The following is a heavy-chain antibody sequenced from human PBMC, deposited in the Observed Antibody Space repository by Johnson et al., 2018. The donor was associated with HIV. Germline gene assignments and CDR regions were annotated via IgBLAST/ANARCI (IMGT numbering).Heavy chain of an antibody. CDR1: RFTFDDYA. CDR3: ARVGVDDAFDF. V-gene: IGHV3-74*02. Sequence: MLLVESGGVVVQPGGSLRLSCETSRFTFDDYAMHWVRQAPGKGLEWVSRINSDGSSTSYADSVKGRFTISRDNSKNTLYLQMNSLRAEDTAVYYCARVGVDDAFDFW. D-gene: IGHD2-15*01. CDR2: INSDGSST. J-gene: IGHJ3*01.